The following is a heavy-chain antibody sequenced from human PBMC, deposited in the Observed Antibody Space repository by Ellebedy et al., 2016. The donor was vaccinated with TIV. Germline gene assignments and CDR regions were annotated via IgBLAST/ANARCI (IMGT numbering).Heavy chain of an antibody. J-gene: IGHJ4*02. CDR2: ISDSGSAT. Sequence: GESLKISCAASGFTFSSSPMSWVRQAPGKGLEWISAISDSGSATYNADSVKGRLTISRDNSKNTLFLQMNSLRAEDTAVYFCAKGSINSWYYFDSWGQGALVTVSS. V-gene: IGHV3-23*01. CDR3: AKGSINSWYYFDS. CDR1: GFTFSSSP. D-gene: IGHD6-13*01.